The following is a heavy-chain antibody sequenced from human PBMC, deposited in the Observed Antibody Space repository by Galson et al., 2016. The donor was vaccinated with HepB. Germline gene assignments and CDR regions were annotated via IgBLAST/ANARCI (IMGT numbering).Heavy chain of an antibody. CDR1: GFTFSSYA. D-gene: IGHD6-13*01. V-gene: IGHV3-30*03. J-gene: IGHJ4*02. CDR2: ISYDGSHK. CDR3: ARDYSSRWFYFDY. Sequence: SLRLSCAASGFTFSSYAMHWVRQAPGKGLERVAVISYDGSHKYYAASVKGRFTISGDNAKNSLFLQMNSLRAEDTAVYYCARDYSSRWFYFDYWGQGTLVTVSS.